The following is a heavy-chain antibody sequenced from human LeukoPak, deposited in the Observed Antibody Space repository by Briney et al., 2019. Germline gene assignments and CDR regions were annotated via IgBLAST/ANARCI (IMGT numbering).Heavy chain of an antibody. D-gene: IGHD2-8*01. V-gene: IGHV4-4*02. J-gene: IGHJ4*02. CDR3: SRENGAFSPFGF. CDR2: ISLSGLT. CDR1: GGSISTTNW. Sequence: SETLSLTCTVSGGSISTTNWWSWLRQPPGQGLEWIGEISLSGLTNYSPSLNSRVTMSLDKPKNQLSLNLSSVTAADTAAYYCSRENGAFSPFGFWGQGTLVTVPS.